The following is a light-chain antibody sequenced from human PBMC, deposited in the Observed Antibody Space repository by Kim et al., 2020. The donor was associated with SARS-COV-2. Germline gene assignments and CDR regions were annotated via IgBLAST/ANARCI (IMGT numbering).Light chain of an antibody. Sequence: ASVKLTSTLTSGHTHNAIAWHQQQPGKAPRFLMKVEKDGSHIKGVGVPDRFSGSSSGAERYLIISSLQPDDEADYYCQTWASGIRAFGGGTKVTVL. CDR1: SGHTHNA. CDR2: VEKDGSH. V-gene: IGLV4-69*01. CDR3: QTWASGIRA. J-gene: IGLJ3*02.